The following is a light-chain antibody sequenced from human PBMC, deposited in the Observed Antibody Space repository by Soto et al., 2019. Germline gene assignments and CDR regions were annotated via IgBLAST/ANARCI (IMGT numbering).Light chain of an antibody. CDR3: QQYYTTPLT. Sequence: DIVMTQSPDSLAVSLGERATINCKSSQTILYSSNNKNYLAWYQQKPGQPPKLLIYWASTRESGVPDRFSGSGSGTDFTLTINTLQAEDVALYYCQQYYTTPLTFGGGTKVEIK. V-gene: IGKV4-1*01. CDR1: QTILYSSNNKNY. CDR2: WAS. J-gene: IGKJ4*01.